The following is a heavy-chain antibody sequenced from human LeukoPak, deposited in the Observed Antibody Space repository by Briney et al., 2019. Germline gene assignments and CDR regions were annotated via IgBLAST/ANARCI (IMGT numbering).Heavy chain of an antibody. J-gene: IGHJ2*01. CDR3: VRYYTRHSWYFDL. V-gene: IGHV3-30*04. Sequence: GGSLRLSCAASGFTFGSYTMHWVRQAPGEGLEWVAVISYDGGTKYYADSVKGRFTISRDNSKNTLILQMDSLRAEDTAVYYCVRYYTRHSWYFDLWGRGTLVTVSS. CDR1: GFTFGSYT. D-gene: IGHD3-10*01. CDR2: ISYDGGTK.